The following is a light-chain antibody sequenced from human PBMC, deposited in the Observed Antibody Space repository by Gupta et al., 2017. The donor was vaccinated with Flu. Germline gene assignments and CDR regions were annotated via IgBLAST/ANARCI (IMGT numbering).Light chain of an antibody. CDR3: SSDADDKNVI. Sequence: SVTISCTGTSRDVGGYNYVSWYQQHPGKAPELMIYEVSKRPSGVPDRFSGSKSGNTASLTVSGLQAEDEADYYCSSDADDKNVIFGRGTKLTVL. J-gene: IGLJ2*01. CDR1: SRDVGGYNY. V-gene: IGLV2-8*01. CDR2: EVS.